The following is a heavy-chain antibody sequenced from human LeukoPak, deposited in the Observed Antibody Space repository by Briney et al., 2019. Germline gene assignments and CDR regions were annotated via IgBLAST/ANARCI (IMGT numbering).Heavy chain of an antibody. J-gene: IGHJ4*02. D-gene: IGHD2-2*01. CDR3: ARPRGYCSSTSCYTPFDY. CDR1: GGTFSSYA. V-gene: IGHV1-69*13. CDR2: IIPIFGTA. Sequence: VASVNVSCKASGGTFSSYAISWERQDPGQRLEWMGGIIPIFGTANYAQNSQGTVTITADESTSTAYMELNSLRSEDTAVYYCARPRGYCSSTSCYTPFDYWGQGTLVTVSS.